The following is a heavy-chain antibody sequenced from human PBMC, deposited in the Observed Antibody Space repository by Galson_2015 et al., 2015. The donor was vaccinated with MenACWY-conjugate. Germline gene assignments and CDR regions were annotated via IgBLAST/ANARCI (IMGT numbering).Heavy chain of an antibody. CDR1: GYSFTTYA. CDR3: ARSTGGYCSGGSCYWGS. Sequence: SVKVSCKASGYSFTTYAVIWVRQAPGQGLEWMGWINTDTGKPTYAQGFTGRFVFSLDTSVSTAYLQINDLKAEDTAVYFCARSTGGYCSGGSCYWGSWGQGTLVIVSS. CDR2: INTDTGKP. J-gene: IGHJ5*02. D-gene: IGHD2-15*01. V-gene: IGHV7-4-1*02.